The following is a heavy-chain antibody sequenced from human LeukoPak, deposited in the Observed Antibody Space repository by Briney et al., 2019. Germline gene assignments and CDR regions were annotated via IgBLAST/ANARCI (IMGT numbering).Heavy chain of an antibody. Sequence: ASVKVSCKASGYTFTGYYMHWARQAPGQGLEWMGWISPNSGGTNYAQKFQGRVTMTRDTSISTAYMELRSLRFDDTAVYYCARDVDYGDYYYFDYWGQGTLVTVSS. D-gene: IGHD4-17*01. V-gene: IGHV1-2*02. CDR2: ISPNSGGT. CDR3: ARDVDYGDYYYFDY. J-gene: IGHJ4*02. CDR1: GYTFTGYY.